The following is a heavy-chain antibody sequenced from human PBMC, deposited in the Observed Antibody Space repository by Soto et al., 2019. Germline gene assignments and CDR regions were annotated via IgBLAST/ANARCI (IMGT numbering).Heavy chain of an antibody. J-gene: IGHJ4*02. CDR2: INRDGRST. V-gene: IGHV3-20*04. D-gene: IGHD4-17*01. CDR1: GFTFDDYG. Sequence: EVQLVESGGGVVRPGGSLRLSCAASGFTFDDYGMSWVRQAPGKGLEWGSGINRDGRSTGYADSMKGRFTISRDNAKNSLYLQMNSLRAEDTALYFCARAPGYYGDFFDYWGQGTLVTVSS. CDR3: ARAPGYYGDFFDY.